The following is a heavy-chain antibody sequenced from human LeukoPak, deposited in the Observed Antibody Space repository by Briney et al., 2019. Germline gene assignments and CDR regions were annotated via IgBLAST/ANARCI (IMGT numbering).Heavy chain of an antibody. CDR3: ARGSGSPYYYYMDV. J-gene: IGHJ6*03. V-gene: IGHV1-18*01. Sequence: GASVKVSCQASGYMFTSYSIHWVREAPGQGLEWLGWISVYNGKTDYAEGLQGRVTMTTDRSTNTAFMELRSLRSDDTAIYSCARGSGSPYYYYMDVWGKGTAVTVSS. CDR1: GYMFTSYS. D-gene: IGHD3-10*01. CDR2: ISVYNGKT.